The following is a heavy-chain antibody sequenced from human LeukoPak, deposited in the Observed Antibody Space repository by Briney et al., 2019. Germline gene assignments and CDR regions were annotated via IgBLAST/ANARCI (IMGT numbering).Heavy chain of an antibody. J-gene: IGHJ3*02. CDR2: ISWNSGSI. CDR3: ATGVGATGEYAFDI. V-gene: IGHV3-9*03. D-gene: IGHD1-26*01. Sequence: GGSLRLSCAASGFTFDDYAMHWVRQAPGKGLEWVSGISWNSGSIGYADSVKGRFTISRDNAKNSLYLQMNSLRAEDMALYYCATGVGATGEYAFDIWGQGTMVTVSS. CDR1: GFTFDDYA.